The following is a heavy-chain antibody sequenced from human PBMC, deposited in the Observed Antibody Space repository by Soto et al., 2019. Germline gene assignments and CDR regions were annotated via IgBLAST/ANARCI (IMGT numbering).Heavy chain of an antibody. V-gene: IGHV4-4*02. CDR2: IYHSGST. CDR1: GVSISSTTW. Sequence: SETLSLTCAVSGVSISSTTWWSWVRQPPGKGLEWIGEIYHSGSTNYNPSLKSRVTISVDKSKNHFSLQLSSVTAADTAVYYCARDLRIAVVAVFDYSGQGPLVTVYS. J-gene: IGHJ4*02. CDR3: ARDLRIAVVAVFDY. D-gene: IGHD6-19*01.